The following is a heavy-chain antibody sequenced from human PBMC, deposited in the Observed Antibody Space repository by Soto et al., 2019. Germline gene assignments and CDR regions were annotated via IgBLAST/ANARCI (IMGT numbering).Heavy chain of an antibody. D-gene: IGHD3-10*01. CDR3: AIQRAGAYCMDV. Sequence: QVQLVQSGGEVKKPGASVKVSCKASGYTFSDYGISWVRQAPGQRPEYMGWISTNNGNTKYAQNIQGRVTMTTDTSTSTGYMELRSLRPDDTAVYYCAIQRAGAYCMDVWGQGTTVTVSS. CDR2: ISTNNGNT. J-gene: IGHJ6*02. V-gene: IGHV1-18*01. CDR1: GYTFSDYG.